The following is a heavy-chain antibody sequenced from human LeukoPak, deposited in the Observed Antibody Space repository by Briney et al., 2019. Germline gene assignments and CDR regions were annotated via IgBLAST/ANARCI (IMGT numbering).Heavy chain of an antibody. CDR2: IYYSGAT. Sequence: PSETLSLTCTVSGGSISGYYWSWIRQPPGQGLEWIGHIYYSGATNYNSSLKRRVTISMDTSKNDFSLKLNSVTAADTAVYYCARHRNGAEWWLGLWGQGTLVTVSS. D-gene: IGHD1-26*01. CDR3: ARHRNGAEWWLGL. CDR1: GGSISGYY. J-gene: IGHJ5*02. V-gene: IGHV4-59*01.